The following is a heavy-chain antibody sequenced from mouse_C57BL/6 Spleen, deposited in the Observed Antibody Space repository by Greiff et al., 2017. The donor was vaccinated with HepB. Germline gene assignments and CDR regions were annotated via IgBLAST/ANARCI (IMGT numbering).Heavy chain of an antibody. D-gene: IGHD2-1*01. CDR1: GYAFTNYL. J-gene: IGHJ4*01. CDR3: ARSMVTPYYYAMDY. CDR2: INPGSGGT. Sequence: QVQLKQSGAELVRPGTSVKVSCKASGYAFTNYLIEWVKQRPGQGLEWIGVINPGSGGTNYNEKFKGKATLTADKSSSTAYMQLSSLTSEDSAVYFCARSMVTPYYYAMDYWGQGTSVTVSS. V-gene: IGHV1-54*01.